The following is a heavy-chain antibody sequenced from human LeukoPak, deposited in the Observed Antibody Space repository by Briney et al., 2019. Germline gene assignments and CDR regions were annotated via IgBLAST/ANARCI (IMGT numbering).Heavy chain of an antibody. CDR3: ARYIGELRLFDY. CDR2: IHSSGRSM. D-gene: IGHD1-7*01. CDR1: GFTFSSYE. V-gene: IGHV3-48*03. Sequence: SGGSLRLSCVVSGFTFSSYEMNWVRQAPGKGLEWVSYIHSSGRSMYYADSVKGRFTISRDNAKNSLYLQMNSMRAEDTAVYYCARYIGELRLFDYWGQGTLVTVSS. J-gene: IGHJ4*02.